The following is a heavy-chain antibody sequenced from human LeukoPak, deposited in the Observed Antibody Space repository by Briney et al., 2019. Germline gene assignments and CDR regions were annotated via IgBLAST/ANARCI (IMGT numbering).Heavy chain of an antibody. CDR2: IYHTGSP. CDR3: ARGGDPWI. V-gene: IGHV4-30-2*01. CDR1: GGSISSGGYA. Sequence: TLSLTCAVSGGSISSGGYAWSWIRQPPGNGLEWSGYIYHTGSPYYNPSLTSRVTISVDRSKSQFSLKSTSVPAADTAVYYCARGGDPWIWGQGTMVTVSS. J-gene: IGHJ3*02.